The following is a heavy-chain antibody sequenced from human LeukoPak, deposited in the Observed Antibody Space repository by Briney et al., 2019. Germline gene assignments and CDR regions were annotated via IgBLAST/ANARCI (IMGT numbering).Heavy chain of an antibody. V-gene: IGHV3-23*01. D-gene: IGHD2-21*02. CDR1: GFIFSSYA. CDR3: AKGQHIVVVTAGVDY. J-gene: IGHJ4*02. CDR2: ISGSGGST. Sequence: GGSLRLSCAASGFIFSSYAMSWVRQAPGKGLEWVSTISGSGGSTYYADSVKGRFTISRDNSKNTVYLQMNSLRAEDTAVYYCAKGQHIVVVTAGVDYWGQGTLVTVSS.